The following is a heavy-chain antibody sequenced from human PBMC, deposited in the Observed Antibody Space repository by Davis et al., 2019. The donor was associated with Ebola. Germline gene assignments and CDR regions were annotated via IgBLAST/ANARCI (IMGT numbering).Heavy chain of an antibody. D-gene: IGHD2-15*01. CDR3: ARGPDSDLSHFDY. CDR2: IKNEESSI. V-gene: IGHV3-74*03. CDR1: GFNFGIYW. Sequence: GESLKISCAASGFNFGIYWMHWVRQVPGKGLVWVSRIKNEESSIQYADSAKGRFTISRDYGKNTLYLQMSSLRVEDTAVYYCARGPDSDLSHFDYWGQGTLVTVSS. J-gene: IGHJ4*02.